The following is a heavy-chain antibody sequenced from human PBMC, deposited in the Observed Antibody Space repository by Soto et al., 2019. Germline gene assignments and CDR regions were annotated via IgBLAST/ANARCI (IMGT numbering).Heavy chain of an antibody. CDR2: IIPIFGTA. CDR3: ARARGYSYGPYYYYCGLDV. V-gene: IGHV1-69*01. Sequence: QVQLVQSGAEVKKPGSSVKVSCKASGGTFSTYAISWVRQAPGQGLEWMGGIIPIFGTANYAQKFQGRVTITADESTSTAYMELNSLRSEDTAVYFCARARGYSYGPYYYYCGLDVWGQGTTVTVSS. CDR1: GGTFSTYA. J-gene: IGHJ6*02. D-gene: IGHD5-18*01.